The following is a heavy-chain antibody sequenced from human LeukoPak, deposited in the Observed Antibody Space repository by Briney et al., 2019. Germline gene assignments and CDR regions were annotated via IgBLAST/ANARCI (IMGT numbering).Heavy chain of an antibody. CDR1: GGSISSYY. V-gene: IGHV4-59*01. Sequence: SETLSLTCTVSGGSISSYYWSWIRQPPGKGLEWIGYIYYSGSTNYNPSLKSRVTISVDTSKNRFSLKLSSVTAADTAVYYCARGGDGYNYGGYYYYGMDVWGQGTTVTVPS. J-gene: IGHJ6*02. CDR2: IYYSGST. CDR3: ARGGDGYNYGGYYYYGMDV. D-gene: IGHD5-24*01.